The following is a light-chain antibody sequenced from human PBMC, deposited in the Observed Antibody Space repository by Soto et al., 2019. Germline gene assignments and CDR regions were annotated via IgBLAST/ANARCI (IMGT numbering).Light chain of an antibody. CDR3: QQLNSYPLA. V-gene: IGKV1-9*01. J-gene: IGKJ1*01. CDR1: QSISSS. CDR2: AAS. Sequence: PQSPSSLSASFGDIVTIPCRASQSISSSLAWYQQRPGKAPNLLIYAASSLQSGVPSRFSGSGSGTEFTLTISSLQPEDFATYQSQQLNSYPLAFGQGTKVDIK.